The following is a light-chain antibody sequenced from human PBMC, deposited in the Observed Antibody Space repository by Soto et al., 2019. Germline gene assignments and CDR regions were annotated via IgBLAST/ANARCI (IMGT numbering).Light chain of an antibody. Sequence: DIQLTQSPSFLSASVGDRVTITCRASQGISSSLAWYQQRPGKAPKLLIYAASTLQSGVPSRFSVSGSGTDFTLTISSLQPEDFATDCCQQLNSYPFTFGPGTKVDIK. CDR2: AAS. J-gene: IGKJ3*01. CDR1: QGISSS. V-gene: IGKV1-9*01. CDR3: QQLNSYPFT.